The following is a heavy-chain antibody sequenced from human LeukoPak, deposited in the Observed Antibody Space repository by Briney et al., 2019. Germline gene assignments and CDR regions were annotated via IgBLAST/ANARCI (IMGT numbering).Heavy chain of an antibody. CDR3: ARDVVGHSSGWYPDY. J-gene: IGHJ4*02. CDR2: INPNSGGT. CDR1: GYTFTGYY. V-gene: IGHV1-2*02. Sequence: GASVKVSCKASGYTFTGYYMHWVRQAPGQGLEWMGWINPNSGGTNYAQKFQGRVTMTRDTSISTAYMELRSLRSDDTAVYYCARDVVGHSSGWYPDYWGQGTLVTVSS. D-gene: IGHD6-19*01.